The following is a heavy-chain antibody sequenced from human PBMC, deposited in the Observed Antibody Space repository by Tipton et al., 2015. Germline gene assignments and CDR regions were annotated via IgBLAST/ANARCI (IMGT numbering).Heavy chain of an antibody. D-gene: IGHD4-17*01. V-gene: IGHV4-59*01. J-gene: IGHJ5*02. CDR1: DGSISDDY. Sequence: TLSLTCTVSDGSISDDYWNWIRQPPGKGLEWIGYIYNSGSTNYNPSLKSRVTMSRDTSKNQFSLKLSSVTAADTAVYYCARFDYGDYLTGFDPWGQGTLVTVSS. CDR2: IYNSGST. CDR3: ARFDYGDYLTGFDP.